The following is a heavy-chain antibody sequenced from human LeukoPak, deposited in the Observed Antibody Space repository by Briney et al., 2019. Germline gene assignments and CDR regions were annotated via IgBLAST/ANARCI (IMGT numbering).Heavy chain of an antibody. Sequence: ASVKVSCKSSGYTFTGYYMHWVRQAPGQGLEWMGWINPNSGGTNYAQKFQGRVTMTRDTSISTAYMELSRLRSDDTAVYYCARAAAAYGDFDYWGQGTLVTVSS. CDR1: GYTFTGYY. D-gene: IGHD6-13*01. J-gene: IGHJ4*02. CDR3: ARAAAAYGDFDY. CDR2: INPNSGGT. V-gene: IGHV1-2*02.